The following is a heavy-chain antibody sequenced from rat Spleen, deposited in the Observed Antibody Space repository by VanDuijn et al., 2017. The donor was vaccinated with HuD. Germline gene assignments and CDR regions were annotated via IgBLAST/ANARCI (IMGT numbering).Heavy chain of an antibody. CDR1: GFSLTNYS. J-gene: IGHJ4*01. CDR2: MWRSGST. CDR3: ARAPGNGYVMDA. V-gene: IGHV2-45*01. D-gene: IGHD5-1*01. Sequence: QVQLKESGPGLVQPSQTLSLTCTVSGFSLTNYSVHWVRRPPGKGLEWMGVMWRSGSTEYNSALKSRLSISRDTSNNHIFLKMNSLQSEDTTTYYCARAPGNGYVMDAWGQGASVTVSS.